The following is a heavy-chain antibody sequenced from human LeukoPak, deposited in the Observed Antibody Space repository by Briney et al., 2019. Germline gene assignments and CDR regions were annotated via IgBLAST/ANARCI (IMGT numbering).Heavy chain of an antibody. CDR2: ISPSGTDI. Sequence: GGSLILSCAVSGFTFSDTYMTWIRQAPGKGLESLSYISPSGTDISYADSVKGRFTISRDNAKNSLYLQMNSLRVEDTAVYYCTRDPRNLDYWGQGTLVTVSS. V-gene: IGHV3-11*01. CDR3: TRDPRNLDY. J-gene: IGHJ4*02. CDR1: GFTFSDTY. D-gene: IGHD1-14*01.